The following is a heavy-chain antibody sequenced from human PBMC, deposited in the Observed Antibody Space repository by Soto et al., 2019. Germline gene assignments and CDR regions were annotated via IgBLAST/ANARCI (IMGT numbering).Heavy chain of an antibody. D-gene: IGHD3-22*01. CDR2: INPSGGST. Sequence: ASVKGSCKASGYTFTSYYMQWVRQAPGQGLEWMGIINPSGGSTSYAQKFQGRVTMTRDTSTSTVYMELSSLRSEDTAVYYCARETGIPSDSSGYYYYYFDYWGQGTLVTVYS. V-gene: IGHV1-46*01. CDR1: GYTFTSYY. J-gene: IGHJ4*02. CDR3: ARETGIPSDSSGYYYYYFDY.